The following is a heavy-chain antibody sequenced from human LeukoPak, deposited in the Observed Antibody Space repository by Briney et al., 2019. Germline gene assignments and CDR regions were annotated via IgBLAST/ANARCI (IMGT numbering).Heavy chain of an antibody. J-gene: IGHJ3*02. Sequence: KSSGTLSLTCAVSGSSISSSNWWSWVRQPPGKGLEWIGEIYHSGSTNYNPSLKSRVTISVDKSKNQFSLKLSSVTAADTAVYYCARDHVVEAAAGVRTWGDLRRPYAFDIWGQGTMVTVSS. CDR2: IYHSGST. D-gene: IGHD6-13*01. V-gene: IGHV4-4*02. CDR1: GSSISSSNW. CDR3: ARDHVVEAAAGVRTWGDLRRPYAFDI.